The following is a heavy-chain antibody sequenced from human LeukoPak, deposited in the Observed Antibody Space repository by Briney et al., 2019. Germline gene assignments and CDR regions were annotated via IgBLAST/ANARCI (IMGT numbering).Heavy chain of an antibody. J-gene: IGHJ4*02. Sequence: PGGSLRLSCAASGFTFSSYAMSWVRQAPGKGPEWVSGISGSGDSTYDGDSVKGRFTISRDNSKNTLYLQMNSLRAEDTAVYYCAKDRPYCSGGSCYKMDYFDYWGQGTLVTVSS. V-gene: IGHV3-23*01. CDR3: AKDRPYCSGGSCYKMDYFDY. D-gene: IGHD2-15*01. CDR2: ISGSGDST. CDR1: GFTFSSYA.